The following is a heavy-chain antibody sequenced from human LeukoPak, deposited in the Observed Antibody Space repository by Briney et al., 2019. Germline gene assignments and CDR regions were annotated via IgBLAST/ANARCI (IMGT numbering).Heavy chain of an antibody. D-gene: IGHD1-14*01. CDR3: ARAPEYYYYYMDV. Sequence: GGSLRLSCAASGFTFSSYWMSWVRQAPGKGLEWVANIKQDGSEKYYVDSVKGRFTISRDNAKNSLYLQMNSLRAEDTAVYYCARAPEYYYYYMDVWGKGTTVTVSS. CDR2: IKQDGSEK. J-gene: IGHJ6*03. V-gene: IGHV3-7*04. CDR1: GFTFSSYW.